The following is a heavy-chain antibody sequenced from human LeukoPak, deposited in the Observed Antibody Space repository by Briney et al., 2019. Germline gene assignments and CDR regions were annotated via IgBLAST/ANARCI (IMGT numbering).Heavy chain of an antibody. CDR1: GFTFSSYS. CDR2: ISSSSSYI. J-gene: IGHJ4*02. CDR3: ARDPSGPADVGGSYLDLDY. D-gene: IGHD3-16*02. V-gene: IGHV3-21*01. Sequence: GGSLRLSCAASGFTFSSYSMNWVRQAPGKGLEWVSSISSSSSYIYYADSVKGRFTISRDNAKNSLYLQMNSLRAEDTAVYYCARDPSGPADVGGSYLDLDYWGQEPLVTVSS.